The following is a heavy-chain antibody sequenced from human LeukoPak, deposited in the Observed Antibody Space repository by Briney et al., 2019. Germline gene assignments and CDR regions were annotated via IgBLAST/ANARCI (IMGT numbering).Heavy chain of an antibody. CDR1: GGSLSLSKT. D-gene: IGHD6-25*01. CDR3: ARVLTAAGLDF. Sequence: SDPLTLTCTLSGGSLSLSKTWGWVRQTPGKGPEWIGNIHNDGKTVSNPSLKSRDPLSLHISANQFSLEVNSVTAAHTAFFFCARVLTAAGLDFWGQGVLVRISS. J-gene: IGHJ4*02. CDR2: IHNDGKT. V-gene: IGHV4-39*07.